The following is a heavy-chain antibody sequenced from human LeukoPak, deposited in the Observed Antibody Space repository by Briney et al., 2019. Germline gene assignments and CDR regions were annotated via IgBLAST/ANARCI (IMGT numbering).Heavy chain of an antibody. J-gene: IGHJ4*02. CDR3: VKDNPRCCGVVPANIDDY. D-gene: IGHD2-15*01. CDR2: ISYDSAIK. V-gene: IGHV3-48*01. CDR1: GFTISRDS. Sequence: PGRSLRLSCAASGFTISRDSMNWVRQAPGKGLEWISYISYDSAIKYYADSVRGRFTISRDNAKNSLYLQMHSLSAEDTAVYYCVKDNPRCCGVVPANIDDYWGQGTLVTVSS.